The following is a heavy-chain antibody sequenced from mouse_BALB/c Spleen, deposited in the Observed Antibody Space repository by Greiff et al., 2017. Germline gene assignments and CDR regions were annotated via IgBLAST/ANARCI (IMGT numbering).Heavy chain of an antibody. CDR1: GYSITSDYA. CDR2: ISYSGST. D-gene: IGHD1-1*02. J-gene: IGHJ2*01. CDR3: ARSNYGHQTYFDY. Sequence: EVKLMESGPGLVKPSQSLSLTCTVTGYSITSDYAWNWIRQFPGNKLEWMGYISYSGSTSYNPSLKSRISITRDTSKNQFFLQLNSVTTEDTATYYCARSNYGHQTYFDYWGQGTTLTVSS. V-gene: IGHV3-2*02.